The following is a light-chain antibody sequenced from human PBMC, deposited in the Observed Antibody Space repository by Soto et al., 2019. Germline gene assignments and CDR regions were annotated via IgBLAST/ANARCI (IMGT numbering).Light chain of an antibody. V-gene: IGKV1-6*01. Sequence: AIQLTQSPPSLSASVGDRVTITCRASQGIRNDLGWYQQKPGKAPKLLIFAASNLQSGVPSRFSGSGSGTDFTLTISSLQPEDFATYYCLQDFNYSFTFGGGTKVDIK. CDR1: QGIRND. J-gene: IGKJ4*01. CDR2: AAS. CDR3: LQDFNYSFT.